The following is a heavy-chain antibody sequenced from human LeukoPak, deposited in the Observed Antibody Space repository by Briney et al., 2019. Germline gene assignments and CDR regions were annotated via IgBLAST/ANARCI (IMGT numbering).Heavy chain of an antibody. V-gene: IGHV3-30*04. D-gene: IGHD2-2*01. CDR2: ISYDGRNK. CDR3: ARPMGLLGYCSSTSCYGMDV. CDR1: GFTFSSYA. J-gene: IGHJ6*02. Sequence: GGSLRLSCAASGFTFSSYAMHWVRPAPGKGLEWVAVISYDGRNKYYADSVKGRFTISRDNSKNTLYLQMNSLRAEDTAVYYCARPMGLLGYCSSTSCYGMDVWGQGTTVTVSS.